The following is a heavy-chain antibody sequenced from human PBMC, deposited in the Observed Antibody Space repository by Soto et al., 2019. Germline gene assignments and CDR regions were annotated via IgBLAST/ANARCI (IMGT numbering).Heavy chain of an antibody. D-gene: IGHD5-18*01. CDR2: IYYSGNT. CDR1: GGSIRSGGYY. J-gene: IGHJ6*02. Sequence: SETLSLTCTVSGGSIRSGGYYWSWVRQNPRRGLEWIGNIYYSGNTYYNPSLKSRLTISVDTSKNQFSLNMSSVTAADTAVYYCARDRLMATAGTARHYFGLDVWGQGTTVTVSS. V-gene: IGHV4-31*03. CDR3: ARDRLMATAGTARHYFGLDV.